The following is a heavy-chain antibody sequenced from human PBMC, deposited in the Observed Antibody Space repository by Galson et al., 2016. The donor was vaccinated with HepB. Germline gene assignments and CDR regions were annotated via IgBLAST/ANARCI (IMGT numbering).Heavy chain of an antibody. CDR3: AKGGQWLLRGPGWFDP. Sequence: SLRLSCAASGFTFSSYAVSWVRQAPGKGLEWVSTINGSGATTYVADSVKGRFTMSRDNSKNTLYLQMNSLRVEDTAIYYCAKGGQWLLRGPGWFDPWGQGTLVSVSS. D-gene: IGHD6-19*01. CDR2: INGSGATT. J-gene: IGHJ5*02. V-gene: IGHV3-23*01. CDR1: GFTFSSYA.